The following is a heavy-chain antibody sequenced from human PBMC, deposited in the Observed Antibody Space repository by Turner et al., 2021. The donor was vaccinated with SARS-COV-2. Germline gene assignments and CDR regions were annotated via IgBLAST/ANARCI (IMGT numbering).Heavy chain of an antibody. CDR1: GYTFTSYD. V-gene: IGHV1-8*01. D-gene: IGHD2-2*02. CDR3: ARGSYCSSTKCYTGGWIDP. CDR2: MKPNSGNT. J-gene: IGHJ5*02. Sequence: QVQLVQSGAEVKKPGASVKVSCKASGYTFTSYDINWVRQATGQGLEWMGWMKPNSGNTGYAQKFQGRVTMTRNSSISTAYMELSSLRSEDTAVYYCARGSYCSSTKCYTGGWIDPWGQGTLVTVSS.